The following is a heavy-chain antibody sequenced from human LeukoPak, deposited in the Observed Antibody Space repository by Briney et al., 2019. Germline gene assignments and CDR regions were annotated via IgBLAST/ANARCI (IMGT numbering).Heavy chain of an antibody. Sequence: GGSLRLSCAASGFTFSSYGMHWIRQAPGKGLEWVSYISKSGGDTKYADSVKGRFTISRDNAKNSLYLQMNSLRADDTAVYYCARVRQSGSPLDYWGQGTLVTVSS. CDR2: ISKSGGDT. V-gene: IGHV3-21*05. D-gene: IGHD1-26*01. J-gene: IGHJ4*02. CDR1: GFTFSSYG. CDR3: ARVRQSGSPLDY.